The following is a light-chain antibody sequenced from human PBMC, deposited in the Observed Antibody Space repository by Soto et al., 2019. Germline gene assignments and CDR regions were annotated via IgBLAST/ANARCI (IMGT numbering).Light chain of an antibody. V-gene: IGKV1-5*03. CDR2: KAS. CDR1: QSVTLW. Sequence: DIQMTQSPSILSASVGDGVTIACRASQSVTLWLTWYQQKPGKAPKLLLYKASTLESGVPSRFSGNGSETDFTLTISSLLPDDIGTYYCQQYNSYPYTFGQGTKLEIK. CDR3: QQYNSYPYT. J-gene: IGKJ2*01.